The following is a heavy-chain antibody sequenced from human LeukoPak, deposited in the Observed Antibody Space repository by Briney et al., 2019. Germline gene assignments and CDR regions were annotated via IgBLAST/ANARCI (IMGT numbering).Heavy chain of an antibody. V-gene: IGHV4-59*08. J-gene: IGHJ4*02. Sequence: SETLSLTCTVSSGSISSYYWSWIRQPPGKGLEWIGYIYYSGSTNYNPSLKSRVTISVDTSKNQFSLKLSSVTAADTAVYYCARHSSSWYGAVDYWGQGTLVTVSS. D-gene: IGHD6-13*01. CDR3: ARHSSSWYGAVDY. CDR2: IYYSGST. CDR1: SGSISSYY.